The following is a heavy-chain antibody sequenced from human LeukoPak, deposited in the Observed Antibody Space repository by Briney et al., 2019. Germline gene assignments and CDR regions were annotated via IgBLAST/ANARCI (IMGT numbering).Heavy chain of an antibody. CDR3: ARGGSSSWYRAAYGMDV. V-gene: IGHV1-2*04. D-gene: IGHD6-13*01. J-gene: IGHJ6*02. CDR1: GYTFTGYY. Sequence: ASVKVSCKASGYTFTGYYMHWVRQAPGQGLEWMGWINPNSGGTNYAQKFQGWVTMTRDTSISTAYMELSRLRSDDTAVYYCARGGSSSWYRAAYGMDVWGQGTTVTVSS. CDR2: INPNSGGT.